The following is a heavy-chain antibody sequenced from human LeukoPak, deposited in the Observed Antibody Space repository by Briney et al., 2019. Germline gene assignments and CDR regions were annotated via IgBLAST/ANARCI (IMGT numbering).Heavy chain of an antibody. CDR3: AKLRSPKGDRSSFDF. J-gene: IGHJ4*02. CDR1: XYXXXTXX. V-gene: IGHV5-51*01. D-gene: IGHD6-6*01. CDR2: IYPIXSDT. Sequence: GESLKISCKGSXYXXXTXXIXXXXXXPXXXXEXXGXIYPIXSDTKYSTSFQGQVTXSADKSISTAYLQWTSLKASHTAXYYCAKLRSPKGDRSSFDFWGQGTLVTVSS.